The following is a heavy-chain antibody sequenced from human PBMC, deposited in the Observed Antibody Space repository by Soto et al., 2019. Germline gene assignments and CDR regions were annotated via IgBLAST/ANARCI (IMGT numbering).Heavy chain of an antibody. J-gene: IGHJ4*02. Sequence: QVQLQESGPGLVKASETLSLTCTVSGGSISSYYWSWIRQPPGKGLEWIGYIYYSGSTNYNPSLKSRVTISVDTSKNQFSLKLSSVTAADTAVYYCARQVETYDYVWGSYRYHFDYWGQGTLVTVSS. CDR3: ARQVETYDYVWGSYRYHFDY. D-gene: IGHD3-16*02. CDR2: IYYSGST. CDR1: GGSISSYY. V-gene: IGHV4-59*08.